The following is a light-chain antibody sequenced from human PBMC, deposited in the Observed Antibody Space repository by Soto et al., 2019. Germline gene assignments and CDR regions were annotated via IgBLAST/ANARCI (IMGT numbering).Light chain of an antibody. J-gene: IGKJ2*01. CDR1: QSVSSN. CDR2: GAS. CDR3: HQYNNCQT. V-gene: IGKV3-15*01. Sequence: EIVMTQSPATLSVSPGERATLSCRASQSVSSNLAWYQQKPGQAPRLLIYGASTRAPGIPARFSGSGSGTEFTLTISSLQSEDFAVYYCHQYNNCQTFGQGTKLEIK.